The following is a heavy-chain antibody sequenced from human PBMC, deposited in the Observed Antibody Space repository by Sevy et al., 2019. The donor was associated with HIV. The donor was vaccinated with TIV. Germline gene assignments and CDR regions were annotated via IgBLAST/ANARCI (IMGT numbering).Heavy chain of an antibody. CDR3: ATDRGEHSGSNYYYYGMDV. V-gene: IGHV1-2*02. Sequence: ASVKVSCKASGYTFTGYYMHWVRQAPGQGLEWMVWINPNSGGTNYSQKFQGRVTMTRDTSISAAYMELSRLRSDDTAVYYCATDRGEHSGSNYYYYGMDVWGQGTTVTISS. J-gene: IGHJ6*02. CDR2: INPNSGGT. CDR1: GYTFTGYY. D-gene: IGHD6-19*01.